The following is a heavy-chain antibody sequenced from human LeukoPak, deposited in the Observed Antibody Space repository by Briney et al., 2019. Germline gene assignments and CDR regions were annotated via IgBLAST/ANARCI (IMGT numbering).Heavy chain of an antibody. CDR2: TRNKANSYTT. J-gene: IGHJ6*02. CDR3: ARELITYYYGSGSLPRKSYYYYGMDV. V-gene: IGHV3-72*01. D-gene: IGHD3-10*01. Sequence: PGGSLRLSCAASGFTFSDHYMDWVRQAPGKRLEWVGRTRNKANSYTTEYAASVKGRFTISRDDSKNSLYLQMNSLKTEDTAVYYCARELITYYYGSGSLPRKSYYYYGMDVWGQGTTVTVSS. CDR1: GFTFSDHY.